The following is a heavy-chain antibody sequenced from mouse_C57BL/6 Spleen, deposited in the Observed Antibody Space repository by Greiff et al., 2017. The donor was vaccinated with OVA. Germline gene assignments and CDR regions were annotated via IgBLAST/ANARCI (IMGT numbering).Heavy chain of an antibody. CDR3: AREVVYYYGISYGAMDY. V-gene: IGHV1-53*01. D-gene: IGHD1-1*01. Sequence: VQLQQPGTELVKPGASVKLSCKASGYTFTSYWMHWVKQRPGQGLEWIGNINPSNGGTNYNEKFKSKATLTVDKSSSTAYMQLRSLTSEDSAVYYCAREVVYYYGISYGAMDYWGQGTSVTVSS. J-gene: IGHJ4*01. CDR1: GYTFTSYW. CDR2: INPSNGGT.